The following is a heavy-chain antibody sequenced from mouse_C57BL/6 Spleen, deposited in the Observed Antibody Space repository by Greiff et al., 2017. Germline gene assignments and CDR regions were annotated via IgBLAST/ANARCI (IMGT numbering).Heavy chain of an antibody. J-gene: IGHJ2*01. CDR3: ARHYGSSYNFDY. D-gene: IGHD1-1*01. V-gene: IGHV5-17*01. Sequence: EVKVVESGGGLVKPGGSLKLSCAASGFTFSDYGMHWVRQAPEKGLEWVAYISSGSSTIYYADKVEGRFTISRDNANNTLFLQMTSLRSEDTAMYYCARHYGSSYNFDYWGQGTTLTVSS. CDR2: ISSGSSTI. CDR1: GFTFSDYG.